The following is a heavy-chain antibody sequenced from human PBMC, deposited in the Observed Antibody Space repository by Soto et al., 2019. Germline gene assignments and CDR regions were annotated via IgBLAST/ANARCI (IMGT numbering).Heavy chain of an antibody. CDR1: GFSFNSFA. J-gene: IGHJ4*02. Sequence: QVQLVESGGGVVQPGRSLRLSCAASGFSFNSFAMHWVRQAPGKGLEWVAVISYDGSNKYYADSVKGRFTISRDNSKNTLALQMNSLRDDDTAVYYCARGGSGGTLGYFDYWGQGTLVTVSA. CDR3: ARGGSGGTLGYFDY. V-gene: IGHV3-30-3*01. D-gene: IGHD2-15*01. CDR2: ISYDGSNK.